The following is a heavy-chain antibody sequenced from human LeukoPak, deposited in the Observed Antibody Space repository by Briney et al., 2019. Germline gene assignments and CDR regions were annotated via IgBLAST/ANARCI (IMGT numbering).Heavy chain of an antibody. V-gene: IGHV3-43*02. CDR1: GFTFDDYA. D-gene: IGHD3-22*01. CDR2: ISGDGGST. CDR3: AKDRTGDSSGYYSGFYYYYGMDV. Sequence: GGSLRLSCAASGFTFDDYAMHWVRQAPGKGLEWVSLISGDGGSTYYADSVKGRFTISRDNSKNSLYLQMNSLRTEDTALYYCAKDRTGDSSGYYSGFYYYYGMDVWGQGTTVTVSS. J-gene: IGHJ6*02.